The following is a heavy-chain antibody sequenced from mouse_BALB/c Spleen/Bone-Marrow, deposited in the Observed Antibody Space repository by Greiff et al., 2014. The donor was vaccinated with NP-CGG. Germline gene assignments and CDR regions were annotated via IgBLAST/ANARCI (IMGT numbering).Heavy chain of an antibody. CDR3: GGQDGYYGGFAY. Sequence: VHVKQSGPELVKPGASVKISYKASGYSFTGYFMNWVKQSHGKSLEWIGRINPYNGDTFYNQKFKGKATLTVDKSSSTAHMELLSLTSEDSAVYYCGGQDGYYGGFAYWGQGTLVTVSA. J-gene: IGHJ3*01. D-gene: IGHD2-3*01. CDR1: GYSFTGYF. V-gene: IGHV1-37*01. CDR2: INPYNGDT.